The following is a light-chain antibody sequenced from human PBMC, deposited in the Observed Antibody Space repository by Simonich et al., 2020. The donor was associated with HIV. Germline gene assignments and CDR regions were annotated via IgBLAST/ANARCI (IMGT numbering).Light chain of an antibody. CDR3: QQSYNTPQT. CDR1: QSISNW. Sequence: DIQMTQSPSTLSASVGDRVTITCRASQSISNWLAWYQQQPGKAPKLLIYKSSSLKSGVPSRFSGSGSGTEFTLTISSLQPDDFATYYCQQSYNTPQTFGQGTKVEIK. J-gene: IGKJ1*01. CDR2: KSS. V-gene: IGKV1-5*03.